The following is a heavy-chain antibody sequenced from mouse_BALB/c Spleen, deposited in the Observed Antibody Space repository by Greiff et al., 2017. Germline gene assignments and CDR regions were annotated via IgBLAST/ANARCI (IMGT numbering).Heavy chain of an antibody. D-gene: IGHD2-10*02. CDR2: ISSGGST. J-gene: IGHJ4*01. CDR1: GFTFSSYA. CDR3: ARQYGNPYAMDY. Sequence: EVKLVESGGGLVKPGGSLKLSCAASGFTFSSYAMSWVRQTPEKRLEWVASISSGGSTYYPDSVKGRFTISRDNARNTLYLQMSSLRSEDTAMYYCARQYGNPYAMDYWGQGTSVTVAS. V-gene: IGHV5-6-5*01.